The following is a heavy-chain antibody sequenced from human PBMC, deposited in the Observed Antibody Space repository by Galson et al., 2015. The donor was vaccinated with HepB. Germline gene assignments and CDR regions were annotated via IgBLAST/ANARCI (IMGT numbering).Heavy chain of an antibody. CDR2: ISYDGTDK. CDR1: GFTFSNYG. CDR3: AREDNWNYWVY. Sequence: LRLSCAASGFTFSNYGLRWVRQAPGKGLEWVAIISYDGTDKKYADSVKGRFTISRDNSKNTLYLQLDSLRAEDTAVYYCAREDNWNYWVYWGQGTLVTVSS. J-gene: IGHJ4*02. V-gene: IGHV3-30*03. D-gene: IGHD1-7*01.